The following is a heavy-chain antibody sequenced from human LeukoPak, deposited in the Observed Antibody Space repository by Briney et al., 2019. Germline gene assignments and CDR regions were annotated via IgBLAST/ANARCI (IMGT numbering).Heavy chain of an antibody. CDR3: ARLIYGSGRTFDY. D-gene: IGHD3-10*01. CDR2: INHGGST. V-gene: IGHV4-34*01. J-gene: IGHJ4*02. CDR1: GGSFSGYY. Sequence: PSETLSLTCAVYGGSFSGYYWSWIRQPPGKGLEWIGEINHGGSTNYNPSLKSRVTTSVDTSKNQFSLKLSSVTAADTAVYYCARLIYGSGRTFDYWGQGTLVTVSS.